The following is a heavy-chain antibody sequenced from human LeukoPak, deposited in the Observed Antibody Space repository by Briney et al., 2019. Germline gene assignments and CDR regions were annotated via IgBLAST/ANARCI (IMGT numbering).Heavy chain of an antibody. V-gene: IGHV3-33*08. D-gene: IGHD2-21*02. CDR1: GFTFSSYG. Sequence: GRSLRLSCAASGFTFSSYGMHWVRQAPGKGLEWVAVIWYDGSNKYYADSVKGRFTISRDNSKNTLYLQMNSLRAEDTAVYYCARDGGDSFRSDWFDPWGQGTLVTASS. J-gene: IGHJ5*02. CDR3: ARDGGDSFRSDWFDP. CDR2: IWYDGSNK.